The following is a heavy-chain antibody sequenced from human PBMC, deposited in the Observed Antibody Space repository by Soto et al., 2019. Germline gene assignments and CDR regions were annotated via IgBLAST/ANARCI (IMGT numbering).Heavy chain of an antibody. D-gene: IGHD1-1*01. V-gene: IGHV6-1*01. J-gene: IGHJ5*02. Sequence: PSHTLSLPCGISGYSVSSNSAALNFITQSRSRGLEWLGRTYYRSKWYNDYAVSVKSRITINPDTSKNQLSLQLNSVTPEDTAVYYCAREVQLEKNWFEPWGQGTLVTVSS. CDR2: TYYRSKWYN. CDR3: AREVQLEKNWFEP. CDR1: GYSVSSNSAA.